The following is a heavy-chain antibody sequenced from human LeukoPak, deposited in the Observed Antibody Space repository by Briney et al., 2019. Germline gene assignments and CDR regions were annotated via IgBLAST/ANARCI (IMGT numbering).Heavy chain of an antibody. CDR1: GFTFSSYE. D-gene: IGHD4-17*01. V-gene: IGHV3-48*03. CDR2: ISSSGSTI. Sequence: GGSLRLSCAASGFTFSSYEMNWVRQALGKGLEWVSYISSSGSTIYYADSVKGRFTISRDNAKNSLYLQMNSLRAEDTAVYYCARDKNYGDSWDYWGQGTLVTVSS. J-gene: IGHJ4*02. CDR3: ARDKNYGDSWDY.